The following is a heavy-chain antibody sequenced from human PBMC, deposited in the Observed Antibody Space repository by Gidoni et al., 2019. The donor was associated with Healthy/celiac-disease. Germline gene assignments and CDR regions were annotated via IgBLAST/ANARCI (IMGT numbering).Heavy chain of an antibody. D-gene: IGHD3-22*01. CDR3: AKAITMSGPDAFDI. CDR1: GFTFDDYT. CDR2: ISWDGGST. V-gene: IGHV3-43*01. Sequence: EVQLVESGGVVVQPGGSLRLSCAASGFTFDDYTMHWVRQAPGKGLEWVSLISWDGGSTYYADSVKGRFTISRDNSKNSLYLQMNSLRTEDTALYYCAKAITMSGPDAFDIWGQGTMVTVSS. J-gene: IGHJ3*02.